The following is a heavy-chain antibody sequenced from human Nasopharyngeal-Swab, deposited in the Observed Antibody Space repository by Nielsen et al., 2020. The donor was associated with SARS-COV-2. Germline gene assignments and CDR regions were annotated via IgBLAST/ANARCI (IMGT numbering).Heavy chain of an antibody. Sequence: GSLRLSCAVSGYSISSGYYWGWIRQPPGKVLEWIGSIYHSGSTYYNPSLKSRVTISVDTSKNQFSLKLSSVTAADTAVYYCARGAGYYYYYYMDVWGKGTTVTVSS. J-gene: IGHJ6*03. CDR3: ARGAGYYYYYYMDV. CDR1: GYSISSGYY. CDR2: IYHSGST. D-gene: IGHD6-19*01. V-gene: IGHV4-38-2*01.